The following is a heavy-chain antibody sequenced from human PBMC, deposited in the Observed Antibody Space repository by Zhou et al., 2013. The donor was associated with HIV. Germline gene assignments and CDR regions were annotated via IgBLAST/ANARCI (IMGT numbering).Heavy chain of an antibody. CDR1: GYTFTGYY. CDR3: ASLSPGGDYTNPNYYMDV. Sequence: QVQLVQSGAEVKKPGASVKVSCKASGYTFTGYYMHWVRQAPGQGLEWMGWINPNSGGTNYAQKFQGRVTITADESTSTAYMELSSLRSEDTAVYYCASLSPGGDYTNPNYYMDVWGKGTTVTVSS. D-gene: IGHD4-17*01. J-gene: IGHJ6*03. V-gene: IGHV1-2*02. CDR2: INPNSGGT.